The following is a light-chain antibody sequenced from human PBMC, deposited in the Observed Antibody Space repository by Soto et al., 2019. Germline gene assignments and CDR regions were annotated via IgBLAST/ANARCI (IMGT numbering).Light chain of an antibody. V-gene: IGLV1-40*01. Sequence: QSVLTQPPSVSGAPGQRVTISCTGSSSNIGAGYDVHWYQQLPGTAPKLLIYGNSNRPSGVPYRFSGSKSGTSASLAITGRQAEEEDDYYCQSYDSSLSGNVVFGGGTKVTVL. J-gene: IGLJ2*01. CDR2: GNS. CDR3: QSYDSSLSGNVV. CDR1: SSNIGAGYD.